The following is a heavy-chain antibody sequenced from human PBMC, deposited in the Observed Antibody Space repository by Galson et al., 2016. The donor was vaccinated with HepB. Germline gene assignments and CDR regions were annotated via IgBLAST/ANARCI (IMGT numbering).Heavy chain of an antibody. J-gene: IGHJ3*02. V-gene: IGHV3-9*01. D-gene: IGHD3-10*01. Sequence: SLRLPCAASGFTFDDYAMHWVRQAPGKGLEWVSGISWNSGSIGYADSVKGRFTISRDNAKNSLYLQMNSLRAEDTALYYCAKNYYGSGIGSDAFDIWGQGTMVTVSS. CDR2: ISWNSGSI. CDR1: GFTFDDYA. CDR3: AKNYYGSGIGSDAFDI.